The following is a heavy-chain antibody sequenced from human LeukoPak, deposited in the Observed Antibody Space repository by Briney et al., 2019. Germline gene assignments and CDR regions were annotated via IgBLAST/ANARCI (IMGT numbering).Heavy chain of an antibody. CDR3: ARHLYSHDYDY. V-gene: IGHV4-59*08. CDR1: GGSISSYY. Sequence: SETLSLTCTVSGGSISSYYWSWIRQPPGKGLEWIGYIYYSGSTNYNPSLKSRVTISVDTSKNQFSLKLSSVTAADTAVYYCARHLYSHDYDYWGQGTLVTVSS. D-gene: IGHD5-18*01. J-gene: IGHJ4*02. CDR2: IYYSGST.